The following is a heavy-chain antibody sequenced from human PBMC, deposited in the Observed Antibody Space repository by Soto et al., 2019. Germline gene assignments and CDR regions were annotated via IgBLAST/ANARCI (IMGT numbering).Heavy chain of an antibody. CDR2: INPNSGGT. V-gene: IGHV1-2*04. CDR3: ARGDLIVVVPTRDYYYYYMDV. J-gene: IGHJ6*03. D-gene: IGHD2-2*01. Sequence: ASVKVSCKASGYTFTGYYMHWVRQAPGQGLEWMGWINPNSGGTNYAQKFQGWVTMTRDTSISTAYMELSRLRSDDTAVYYCARGDLIVVVPTRDYYYYYMDVWGKGTTVTVSS. CDR1: GYTFTGYY.